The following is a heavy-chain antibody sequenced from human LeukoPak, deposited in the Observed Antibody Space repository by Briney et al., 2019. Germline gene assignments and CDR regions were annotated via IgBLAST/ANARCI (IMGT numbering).Heavy chain of an antibody. V-gene: IGHV3-7*03. Sequence: GGSLRLSCAASGFSFSTYWMSWVRQAPGKGLEWVATIRQDGSEKLYVDSVKGRFTISRDNAKNSLYLQMNSLRVEDTAVYYCARDGRPLDYWGQGTLVTVSS. CDR3: ARDGRPLDY. CDR2: IRQDGSEK. CDR1: GFSFSTYW. J-gene: IGHJ4*02.